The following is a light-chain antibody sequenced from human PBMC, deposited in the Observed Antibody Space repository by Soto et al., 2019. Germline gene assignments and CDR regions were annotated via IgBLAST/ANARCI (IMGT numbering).Light chain of an antibody. Sequence: EIVLTQSPGTLSLSPGERATLSCRASQSVSSSNLAWYQQKPGQAPRLLIYGASSRATGIPDRFSGSGSETDFTLTSSRLEAEYFAVYYCQQYGSSRATFGQGTKVEIK. CDR1: QSVSSSN. CDR3: QQYGSSRAT. V-gene: IGKV3-20*01. CDR2: GAS. J-gene: IGKJ1*01.